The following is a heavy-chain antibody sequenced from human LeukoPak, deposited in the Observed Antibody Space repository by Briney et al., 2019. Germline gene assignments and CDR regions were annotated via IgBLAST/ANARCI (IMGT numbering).Heavy chain of an antibody. D-gene: IGHD5-12*01. CDR3: ASQVAGDY. CDR2: INHSGST. Sequence: SETLSLTCAVYGGSFSGYYWSWIRQPPGKGLEWIGEINHSGSTNYNPSLKSRVTISVDTSKNQFSLKLSSVTAADTAVYYCASQVAGDYWGQGTLVTVSS. V-gene: IGHV4-34*01. J-gene: IGHJ4*02. CDR1: GGSFSGYY.